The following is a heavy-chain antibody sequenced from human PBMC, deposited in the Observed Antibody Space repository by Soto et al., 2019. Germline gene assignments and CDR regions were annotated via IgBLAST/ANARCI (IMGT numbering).Heavy chain of an antibody. D-gene: IGHD3-3*01. V-gene: IGHV3-23*01. J-gene: IGHJ4*02. CDR2: ISGSGGDT. CDR1: GFTFTSYA. CDR3: AKYDFWTLYNSGLDS. Sequence: EVQLLESGGGLVQPGGSLRLSCSASGFTFTSYAMSWVRQAPGKGLEWVSGISGSGGDTKSADSVKGRFTISRDNFKNMLYLQMNSLRAEDTAVYFCAKYDFWTLYNSGLDSWGQGTLVTVSS.